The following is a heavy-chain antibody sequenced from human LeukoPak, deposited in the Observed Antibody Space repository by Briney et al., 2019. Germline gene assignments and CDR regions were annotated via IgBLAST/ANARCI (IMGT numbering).Heavy chain of an antibody. CDR2: FSWDGGST. CDR1: GVTFDVYT. Sequence: GGPLRLSCAASGVTFDVYTMHWVRQAPGEGLGWVCLFSWDGGSTYDADSVKGRFTISRDNSKNSLYLQMNSLRTEDTALYYCAKDDGSGSSSYYGMDVWGQGTTVTVSS. D-gene: IGHD3-10*01. V-gene: IGHV3-43*01. J-gene: IGHJ6*02. CDR3: AKDDGSGSSSYYGMDV.